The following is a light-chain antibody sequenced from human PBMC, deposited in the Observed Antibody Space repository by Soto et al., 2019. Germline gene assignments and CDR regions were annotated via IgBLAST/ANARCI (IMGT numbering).Light chain of an antibody. V-gene: IGKV3-15*01. J-gene: IGKJ1*01. CDR2: GAS. CDR1: LSVSSN. CDR3: QQYNNWPWT. Sequence: EIVLTQSPGALSLSPGERATLSCRASLSVSSNYLAWYQQKPGQAPRLLIYGASTRATGIPARFSGSGSGTEFTLTISSLQSEDFAVYYCQQYNNWPWTFGQGTKVDIK.